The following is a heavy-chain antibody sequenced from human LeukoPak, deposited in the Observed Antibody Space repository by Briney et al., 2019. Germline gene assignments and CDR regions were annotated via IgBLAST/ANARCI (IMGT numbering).Heavy chain of an antibody. CDR2: IYTSGST. D-gene: IGHD6-13*01. Sequence: SETLSLTCTVSGDSIRSYYWSWIRQPPGKGLEWLGRIYTSGSTNYNPSLKSRVTMSVDTSKNQFSLKLSSVTAADTAVYYCARDREQQLVRRDYYYYMDVWGKGTTVTVSS. CDR3: ARDREQQLVRRDYYYYMDV. V-gene: IGHV4-4*07. CDR1: GDSIRSYY. J-gene: IGHJ6*03.